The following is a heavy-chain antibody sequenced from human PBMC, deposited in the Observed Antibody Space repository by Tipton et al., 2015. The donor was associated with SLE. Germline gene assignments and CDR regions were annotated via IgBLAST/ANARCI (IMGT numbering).Heavy chain of an antibody. V-gene: IGHV3-53*05. CDR2: SYIGGRA. J-gene: IGHJ6*03. Sequence: SLRLSCAASAFSVSAYHMTWVRQAPGKGLEWVSVSYIGGRADYADSVKGRFTVSRDSSENTLYLQMNSLRAEDTAVYSCARRITYYYYYMDVWGKGTTVTVSS. CDR3: ARRITYYYYYMDV. CDR1: AFSVSAYH.